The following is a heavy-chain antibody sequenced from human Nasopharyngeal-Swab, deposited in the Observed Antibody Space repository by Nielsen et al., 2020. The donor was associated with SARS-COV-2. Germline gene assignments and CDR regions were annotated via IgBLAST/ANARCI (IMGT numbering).Heavy chain of an antibody. CDR1: GNILGTYV. Sequence: GESLKISCKASGNILGTYVINWVRQAPGQGLEWMGWINTVTGSPTYAQGFTGRFVFSLDTSVNTAYLQISDLKTDDTAVYYCATVPTTNGQFYGVDVWGHGTSVTVSS. D-gene: IGHD2-8*01. J-gene: IGHJ6*02. CDR3: ATVPTTNGQFYGVDV. V-gene: IGHV7-4-1*02. CDR2: INTVTGSP.